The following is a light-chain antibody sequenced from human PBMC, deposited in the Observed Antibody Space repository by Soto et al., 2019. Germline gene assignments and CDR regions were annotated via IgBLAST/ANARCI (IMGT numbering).Light chain of an antibody. CDR1: NIGSKS. CDR3: QVWDSSNDHYVV. CDR2: DDI. J-gene: IGLJ2*01. V-gene: IGLV3-21*02. Sequence: SYELTQPPSVSVAPGQTARITCGGNNIGSKSVHWYQQKPAQAPVLVVYDDIDRPSGIPERFSGSNSGDTATLTISRVEAGDEADYYCQVWDSSNDHYVVFGGGTKLTVL.